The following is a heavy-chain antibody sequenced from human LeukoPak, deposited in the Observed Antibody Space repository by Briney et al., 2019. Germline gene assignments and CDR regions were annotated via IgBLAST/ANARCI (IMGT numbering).Heavy chain of an antibody. V-gene: IGHV6-1*01. D-gene: IGHD7-27*01. CDR2: TYFRYKWYN. Sequence: SQTLSLTCAISGDSVSSNSVTWDWIRQSPSRGLEWLGRTYFRYKWYNDYAVSLKGRITINPDTSKNQFSLQLNAVTPEDAAVYFCARYRTGGLGTGGLDYWGQGILVTVSP. CDR3: ARYRTGGLGTGGLDY. J-gene: IGHJ4*02. CDR1: GDSVSSNSVT.